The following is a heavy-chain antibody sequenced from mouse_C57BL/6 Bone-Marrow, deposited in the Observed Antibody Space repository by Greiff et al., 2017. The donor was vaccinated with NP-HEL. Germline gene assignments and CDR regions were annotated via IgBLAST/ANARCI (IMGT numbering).Heavy chain of an antibody. D-gene: IGHD2-4*01. J-gene: IGHJ2*01. CDR2: IYPRSGNT. CDR1: GYTFTSYG. CDR3: ARGRLRLYYFDY. V-gene: IGHV1-81*01. Sequence: VQLQQSGAELARPGASVKLSCKASGYTFTSYGISWVKQRTGQGLEWIGEIYPRSGNTYYNEKFKGEATLTADKSSSTAYMELRSLTSEDSAVYFCARGRLRLYYFDYWGQGTTLTVSS.